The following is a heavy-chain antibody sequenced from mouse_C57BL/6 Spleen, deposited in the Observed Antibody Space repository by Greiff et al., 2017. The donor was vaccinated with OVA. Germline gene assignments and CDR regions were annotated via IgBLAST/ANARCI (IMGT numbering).Heavy chain of an antibody. CDR3: ARGRSNWDGYAMDY. D-gene: IGHD4-1*01. Sequence: QVQLQPGAELVMPGASVKLSCKASGYTFTSYWMHWVKQRPGQGLEWIGEIDPSDSYTNYNQKFKGKSTLTVDKSSSTAYMQLSSLTSEDSAVYYCARGRSNWDGYAMDYWGQGTSVTVSS. J-gene: IGHJ4*01. CDR2: IDPSDSYT. CDR1: GYTFTSYW. V-gene: IGHV1-69*01.